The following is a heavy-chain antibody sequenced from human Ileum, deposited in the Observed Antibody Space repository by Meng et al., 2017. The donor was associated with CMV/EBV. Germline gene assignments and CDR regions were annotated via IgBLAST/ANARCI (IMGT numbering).Heavy chain of an antibody. Sequence: LRCAAAVGSISRRRYSWGWIRQPPGKGLEWIGSIYYSGSTYYTPSLKSRVTISVDTSKNQFSLKLSSVSAADTAVYYCARRYLTTIDDWGQGTLVTVSS. V-gene: IGHV4-39*01. CDR1: VGSISRRRYS. CDR2: IYYSGST. D-gene: IGHD1-1*01. CDR3: ARRYLTTIDD. J-gene: IGHJ4*02.